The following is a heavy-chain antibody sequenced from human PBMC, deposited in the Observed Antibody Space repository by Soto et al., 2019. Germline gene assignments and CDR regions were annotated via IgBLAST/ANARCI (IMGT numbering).Heavy chain of an antibody. CDR1: GFTFSSYA. V-gene: IGHV3-30-3*01. D-gene: IGHD6-13*01. CDR3: ARGESRYSSSWEIYYYYYGMDV. CDR2: ISYDGSNK. Sequence: GGSLRLCCAASGFTFSSYAMHWVRQAPGKGLEWVAVISYDGSNKYYADSVKGRFTISRDNSKNTLYLQMNSLRAEDTAVYYCARGESRYSSSWEIYYYYYGMDVWGQGTTVTVSS. J-gene: IGHJ6*02.